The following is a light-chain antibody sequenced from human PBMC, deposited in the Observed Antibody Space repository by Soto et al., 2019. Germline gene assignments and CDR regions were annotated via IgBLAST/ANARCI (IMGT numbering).Light chain of an antibody. Sequence: DIQMTQSPSSLSASVGDRVTITCRASQNINSYLNWYQQKPGKAPKLLIYAASSLQSGVPSRFSGSGSGTDFTLTISSLQPEDFATYYCQQSYDMPWTFGQGTKVDIK. J-gene: IGKJ1*01. V-gene: IGKV1-39*01. CDR3: QQSYDMPWT. CDR2: AAS. CDR1: QNINSY.